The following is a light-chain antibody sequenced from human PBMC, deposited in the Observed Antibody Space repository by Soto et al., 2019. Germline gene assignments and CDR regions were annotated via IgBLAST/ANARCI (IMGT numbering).Light chain of an antibody. Sequence: QSALTQPASVSGSPGQSITISCTGTSSDVGGYNYVSWYQQHPGKAPKLMIYEVSNRPSGVSNRFSGSKSGNTASLTISGLQAEDEADYYCSSYTRSSPWVFAGGTQLNVL. CDR2: EVS. V-gene: IGLV2-14*01. CDR3: SSYTRSSPWV. CDR1: SSDVGGYNY. J-gene: IGLJ3*02.